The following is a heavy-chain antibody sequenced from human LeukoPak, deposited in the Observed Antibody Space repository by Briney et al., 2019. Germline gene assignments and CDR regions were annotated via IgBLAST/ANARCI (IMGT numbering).Heavy chain of an antibody. CDR3: ARGVRRYDILTGYLDY. CDR2: MNPSGGST. V-gene: IGHV1-46*01. D-gene: IGHD3-9*01. CDR1: GGTFRSYV. Sequence: ASVKVSCKASGGTFRSYVISWVRQAPGQGLEWMGIMNPSGGSTSYAQKFQGRVTMTRDTSTSTVYMELSSLRSEDTAVYYCARGVRRYDILTGYLDYWGQGTLVTVSS. J-gene: IGHJ4*02.